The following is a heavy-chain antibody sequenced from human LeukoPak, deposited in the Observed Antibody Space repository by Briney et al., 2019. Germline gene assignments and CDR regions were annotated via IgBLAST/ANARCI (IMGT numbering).Heavy chain of an antibody. Sequence: GGSLRLSCVASGLTFDEYAMHWVRQIPGKGLEWVIGISGDSNRIDYADSVKGRFTISRDNAKNSVYLQMNSLRAEDTALYYCAKDRAIFVHYFDGWGQGTLVTVSS. J-gene: IGHJ4*02. CDR2: ISGDSNRI. CDR1: GLTFDEYA. CDR3: AKDRAIFVHYFDG. V-gene: IGHV3-9*01.